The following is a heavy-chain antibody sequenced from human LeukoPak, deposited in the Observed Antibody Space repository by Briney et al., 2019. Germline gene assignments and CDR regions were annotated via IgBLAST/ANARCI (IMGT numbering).Heavy chain of an antibody. J-gene: IGHJ5*02. CDR1: GFVFSSYW. V-gene: IGHV3-74*01. CDR2: IDTDGTII. Sequence: GGSLRLSCAASGFVFSSYWMHWVRKAPGKGLVWVSHIDTDGTIIPYADSVKGRFTISRDNAKNMLYLQMNSLRAEDTAVYYCARGWRGDRSRNAAGFDRWGQGTLVTVSS. D-gene: IGHD2-21*02. CDR3: ARGWRGDRSRNAAGFDR.